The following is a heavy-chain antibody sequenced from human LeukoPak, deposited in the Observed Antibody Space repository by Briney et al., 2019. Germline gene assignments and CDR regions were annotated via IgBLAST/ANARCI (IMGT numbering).Heavy chain of an antibody. J-gene: IGHJ6*02. CDR1: GFTFSSYW. V-gene: IGHV3-7*03. D-gene: IGHD3-3*01. Sequence: GGSLRLSCAASGFTFSSYWMSWVRQAPGKGLERVANIKQDGSEKYYVDSVKGRFTISRDNANNSLYLQMNSLRAEDTAVYYCARDLVTYYDFWSGYSSENYGMDVWGQGTTVTVSS. CDR2: IKQDGSEK. CDR3: ARDLVTYYDFWSGYSSENYGMDV.